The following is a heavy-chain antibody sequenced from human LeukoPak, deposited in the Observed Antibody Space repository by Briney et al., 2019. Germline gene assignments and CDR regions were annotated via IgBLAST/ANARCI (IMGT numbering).Heavy chain of an antibody. CDR2: ISGSGGST. J-gene: IGHJ3*02. CDR1: GFTFSSYS. Sequence: GGSLRLSCAASGFTFSSYSMNWVRQAPGKGLEWVSAISGSGGSTYYADSVKGRFTISRDNSKNTLYLQMNSLRAEDTAVYYCAKDLKSMSSYLWQWLLISAFDIWGQGTMVTVSS. CDR3: AKDLKSMSSYLWQWLLISAFDI. D-gene: IGHD6-19*01. V-gene: IGHV3-23*01.